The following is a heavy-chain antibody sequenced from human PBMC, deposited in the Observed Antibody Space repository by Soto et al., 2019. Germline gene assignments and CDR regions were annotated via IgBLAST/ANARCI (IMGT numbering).Heavy chain of an antibody. V-gene: IGHV1-18*01. D-gene: IGHD6-19*01. CDR2: ISAYNGNT. Sequence: QVQLVQSGAEVKKPGASVKVSCKASGYTFTSYGISWVRQAPGQGLEWMGWISAYNGNTNYAQKLQGRVTMTTDTXXSTADMELRSLRSDDTAVYYCARTRNSRVAEGMDVWGQGTTVTVSS. CDR1: GYTFTSYG. CDR3: ARTRNSRVAEGMDV. J-gene: IGHJ6*02.